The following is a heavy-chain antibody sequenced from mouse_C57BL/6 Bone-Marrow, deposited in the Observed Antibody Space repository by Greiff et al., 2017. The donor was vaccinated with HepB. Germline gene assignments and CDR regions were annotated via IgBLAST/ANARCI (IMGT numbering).Heavy chain of an antibody. J-gene: IGHJ4*01. V-gene: IGHV2-2*01. D-gene: IGHD2-3*01. Sequence: VQLVESGPGLVQPSQSLSITCTVSGFSLTSYGVHWVRQSPGKGLEWLGVIWSGGSTDYNAAFISRLSISKDNSKSQVFFKMNSLQADDTAIYYCARKSNDGYPYAMDYWGQGTSVTVSS. CDR1: GFSLTSYG. CDR2: IWSGGST. CDR3: ARKSNDGYPYAMDY.